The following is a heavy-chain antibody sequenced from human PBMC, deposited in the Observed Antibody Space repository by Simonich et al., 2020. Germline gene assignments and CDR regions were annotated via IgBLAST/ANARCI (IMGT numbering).Heavy chain of an antibody. V-gene: IGHV1-2*06. CDR1: GYTFTGYF. Sequence: GAEVKKPGASVTVSCKASGYTFTGYFLHWVRQAPGPVLEWMGRINPNSGGTNYAQKFQGRVTMTRDTSISTAYMELSRLRSDDTAVYYCARVPGIYYYYGMDVWGQGTTVTVSS. J-gene: IGHJ6*02. CDR3: ARVPGIYYYYGMDV. CDR2: INPNSGGT. D-gene: IGHD3-10*01.